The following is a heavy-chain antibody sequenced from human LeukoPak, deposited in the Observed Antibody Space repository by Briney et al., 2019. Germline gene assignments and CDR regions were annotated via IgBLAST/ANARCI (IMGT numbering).Heavy chain of an antibody. J-gene: IGHJ6*03. V-gene: IGHV3-9*01. Sequence: GRSLRLSCAGSGFTFDEHAMHWVRHAPGKGLEWVSGISWNSGSIAYADSVKGRFTISRDNAKNLLFLQMSSLRAADTALYYCVKGHRSSSSCFPNYYYYMDVWGTGTTVTVSS. CDR3: VKGHRSSSSCFPNYYYYMDV. CDR1: GFTFDEHA. CDR2: ISWNSGSI. D-gene: IGHD2-15*01.